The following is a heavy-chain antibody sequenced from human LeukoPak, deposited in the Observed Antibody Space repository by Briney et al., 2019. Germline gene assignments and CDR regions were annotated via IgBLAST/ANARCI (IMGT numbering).Heavy chain of an antibody. CDR2: IYYSGST. CDR3: ARLISRFMGQQLFWTWFDP. Sequence: PSETLSLTCTVSGGSISSSSYYWGWIRQPPGKGLEWIGSIYYSGSTYYNPSLKSRVTISVDTSKNQFSLKLSSVTAADTAVYYCARLISRFMGQQLFWTWFDPWGQGTLVTVSS. V-gene: IGHV4-39*07. CDR1: GGSISSSSYY. D-gene: IGHD6-13*01. J-gene: IGHJ5*02.